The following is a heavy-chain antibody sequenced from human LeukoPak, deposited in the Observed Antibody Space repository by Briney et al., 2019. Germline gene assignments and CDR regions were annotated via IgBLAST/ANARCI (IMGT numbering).Heavy chain of an antibody. CDR1: GFTFSSYG. Sequence: GGSLKLSWQALGFTFSSYGLHWFRQAPGKGLEGVEFKPYDGSNKYYADSVKGRFTISRDNSKNTLYLQMNSLRAEDTAVYYCAKDLRGYNWNDESDAFDIWGQGTMVTVSS. CDR3: AKDLRGYNWNDESDAFDI. CDR2: KPYDGSNK. V-gene: IGHV3-30*02. D-gene: IGHD1-1*01. J-gene: IGHJ3*02.